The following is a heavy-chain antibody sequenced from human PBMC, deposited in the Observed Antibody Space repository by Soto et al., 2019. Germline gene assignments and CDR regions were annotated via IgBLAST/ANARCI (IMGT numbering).Heavy chain of an antibody. J-gene: IGHJ4*02. CDR3: ARDNYGGMLDF. Sequence: SETLSLTCTVSGGSILNGGHYWTWIRQHPGKGLEWIGKIFFSGNTHYNPALKSRLTFSVDTTKNQFSLKLTSVTAADTAIYYCARDNYGGMLDFWRPGTLVTVSS. CDR1: GGSILNGGHY. CDR2: IFFSGNT. D-gene: IGHD4-17*01. V-gene: IGHV4-31*03.